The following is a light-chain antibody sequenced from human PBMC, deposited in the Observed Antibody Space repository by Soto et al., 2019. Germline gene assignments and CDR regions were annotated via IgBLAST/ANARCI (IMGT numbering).Light chain of an antibody. V-gene: IGKV1-12*01. CDR1: QGIGTW. J-gene: IGKJ4*01. CDR3: RQSAHFTLT. Sequence: DIQMTQSPSSVSASVGDRVTITCRASQGIGTWLAWYQQKPGKAPKFLIFGASSLHSGVPPRFSGSGSGTDFSPPISSMLPDDFPTFYCRQSAHFTLTFGGGTRVDIK. CDR2: GAS.